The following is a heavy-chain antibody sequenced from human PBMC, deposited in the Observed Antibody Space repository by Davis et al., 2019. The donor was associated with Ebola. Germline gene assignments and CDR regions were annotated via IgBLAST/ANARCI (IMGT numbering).Heavy chain of an antibody. Sequence: PGGSLRLSCKGSGYSFTSYWIGWVRQMPGKGLEWMGIIYPGDSDTRYSPSFQSHVTISADKSISTAYLQWSSLKASDTAMYYCARHRGWFDPWGQGTLVTVSS. CDR3: ARHRGWFDP. CDR1: GYSFTSYW. J-gene: IGHJ5*02. CDR2: IYPGDSDT. V-gene: IGHV5-51*01.